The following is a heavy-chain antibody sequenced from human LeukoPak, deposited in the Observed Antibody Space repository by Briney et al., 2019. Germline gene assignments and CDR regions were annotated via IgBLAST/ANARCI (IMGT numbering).Heavy chain of an antibody. Sequence: PSETLSLTCTVSGGSIGSYYWSWIRQSPGKGLEWIGYIYYSRHTNYNPSLKSRVTISLDTSQNQFSLKLSSVTAADTAVYYCARDRYGYDSNFDYWGQGTLVTVSS. V-gene: IGHV4-59*01. D-gene: IGHD5-12*01. CDR2: IYYSRHT. J-gene: IGHJ4*02. CDR1: GGSIGSYY. CDR3: ARDRYGYDSNFDY.